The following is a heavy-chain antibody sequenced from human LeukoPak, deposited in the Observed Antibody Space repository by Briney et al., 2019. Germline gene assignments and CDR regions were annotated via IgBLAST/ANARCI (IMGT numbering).Heavy chain of an antibody. V-gene: IGHV1-18*01. CDR3: ARDPRCDYCSRGEEVGYYYMDV. D-gene: IGHD2-2*01. CDR2: ISAYNGNT. CDR1: GYTFTSYG. J-gene: IGHJ6*03. Sequence: ASVKVSCKASGYTFTSYGISWVRQAPGQGLEWMGWISAYNGNTNYAQKLQGRVTMTTDTSTSTVYMELSSLRSEDTAVYYCARDPRCDYCSRGEEVGYYYMDVWGKGTTVTVSS.